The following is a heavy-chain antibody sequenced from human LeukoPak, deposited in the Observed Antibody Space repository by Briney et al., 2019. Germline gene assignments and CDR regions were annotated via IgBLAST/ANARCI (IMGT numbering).Heavy chain of an antibody. CDR2: IRVDNNQT. Sequence: GASVKVSCKASGYTFTTFGLSWVRQAPGQGPEWMGWIRVDNNQTNHAQKFQGRVTLTADTSTRTAYMDLRSLTFDDTAVYYCVREDFYPSGPIFHYWGQGTLVTVSS. V-gene: IGHV1-18*01. CDR1: GYTFTTFG. J-gene: IGHJ4*02. D-gene: IGHD3-10*01. CDR3: VREDFYPSGPIFHY.